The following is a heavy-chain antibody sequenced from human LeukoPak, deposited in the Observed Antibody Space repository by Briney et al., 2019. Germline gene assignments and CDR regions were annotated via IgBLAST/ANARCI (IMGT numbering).Heavy chain of an antibody. CDR2: INPNSGGT. J-gene: IGHJ4*02. V-gene: IGHV1-2*06. CDR3: ASHTYYYDSSGYYYPDY. Sequence: ASVRVSCKASGYTFTGYYMHWVRQAPGQGLEWMGRINPNSGGTNYAQKFQGRVNMTKDTSISTAYMELSRLRSDDTAVYYCASHTYYYDSSGYYYPDYWGQGTLVTVSS. CDR1: GYTFTGYY. D-gene: IGHD3-22*01.